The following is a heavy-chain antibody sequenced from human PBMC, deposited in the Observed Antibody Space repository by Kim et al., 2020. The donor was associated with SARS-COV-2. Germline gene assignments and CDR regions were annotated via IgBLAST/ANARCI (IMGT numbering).Heavy chain of an antibody. D-gene: IGHD3-10*01. CDR3: ARAWGYGSGIDY. V-gene: IGHV4-31*03. CDR2: IYYSGST. CDR1: GGSISSGGYY. Sequence: SETLSLTCTVSGGSISSGGYYWSWIRQHPGKGLEWIGYIYYSGSTYYNPSLKSRVTISVDTSKNQFSLKLSSVTAADTAVYYCARAWGYGSGIDYWGQGTLVTVSS. J-gene: IGHJ4*02.